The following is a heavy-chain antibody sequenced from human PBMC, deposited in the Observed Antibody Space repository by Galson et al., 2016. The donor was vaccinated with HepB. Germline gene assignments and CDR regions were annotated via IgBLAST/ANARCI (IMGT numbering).Heavy chain of an antibody. CDR2: IYHSGST. CDR3: AREMPGSGDFDY. J-gene: IGHJ4*02. Sequence: SETLSLTCAVSGASISSSYWWGWVRQPPGKGLEWIGEIYHSGSTNYNPSLKSRVTISVDKFKNQFSLKLTSVTAADTAVYYCAREMPGSGDFDYWGQGTVVTVSS. CDR1: GASISSSYW. V-gene: IGHV4-4*02. D-gene: IGHD3-10*01.